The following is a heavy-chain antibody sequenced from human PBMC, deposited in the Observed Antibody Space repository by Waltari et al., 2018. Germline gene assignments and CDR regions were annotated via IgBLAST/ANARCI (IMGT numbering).Heavy chain of an antibody. CDR2: TGRCGTYT. J-gene: IGHJ5*01. Sequence: DVHLVESGGGLVQPGGSMRLSCAASGFSFSAYEMNWVRQAPGKGLEWISYTGRCGTYTFYAESVRGRFTISRDDAKSSLFLQMNSLSADDTAVYYCAREIPNCRADCFDSWGLGTLVVVST. V-gene: IGHV3-48*03. CDR3: AREIPNCRADCFDS. D-gene: IGHD2-15*01. CDR1: GFSFSAYE.